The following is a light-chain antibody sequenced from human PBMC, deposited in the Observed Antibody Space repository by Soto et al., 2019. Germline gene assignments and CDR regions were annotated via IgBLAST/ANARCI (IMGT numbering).Light chain of an antibody. CDR1: RPNMGSHY. V-gene: IGLV1-47*01. CDR3: AAWDDSLSGRV. CDR2: KND. J-gene: IGLJ3*02. Sequence: QSVLTQPPSASGTPGQRVTISCSGSRPNMGSHYVYWYQQLPGTAPKLLIYKNDQRPSGVPDRFSGSKSGTSASLAISALRSEDEADYYCAAWDDSLSGRVFGGGTKLTVL.